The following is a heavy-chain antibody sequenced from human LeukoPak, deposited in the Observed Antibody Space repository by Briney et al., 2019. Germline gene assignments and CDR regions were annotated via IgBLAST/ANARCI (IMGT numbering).Heavy chain of an antibody. CDR2: ISGSGGST. CDR3: AKDRDFYYFDY. CDR1: GFTFSSYA. Sequence: GGSLRLSCAASGFTFSSYAMSWVRQAPGKGLEWVSAISGSGGSTYYADSVKGRFTISRDNSKNTLYLQLNSLRAKDTAVFYCAKDRDFYYFDYWGQGTLVTVSS. D-gene: IGHD2-21*02. V-gene: IGHV3-23*01. J-gene: IGHJ4*02.